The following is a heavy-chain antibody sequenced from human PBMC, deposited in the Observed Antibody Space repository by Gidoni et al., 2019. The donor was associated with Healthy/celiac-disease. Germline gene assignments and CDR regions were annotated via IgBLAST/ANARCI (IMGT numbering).Heavy chain of an antibody. Sequence: EVQLVESGGGLVKPGGSVRLSCAASGFTFSSYSMNWVRQAPGKGLEWVSSISSSSSYIYYADSVKGRFTISRDNAKNSLYLQMNSLRAEDTAVYYCARAGDYGDYAIDYWGQGTLVTVSS. CDR3: ARAGDYGDYAIDY. J-gene: IGHJ4*02. V-gene: IGHV3-21*01. D-gene: IGHD4-17*01. CDR1: GFTFSSYS. CDR2: ISSSSSYI.